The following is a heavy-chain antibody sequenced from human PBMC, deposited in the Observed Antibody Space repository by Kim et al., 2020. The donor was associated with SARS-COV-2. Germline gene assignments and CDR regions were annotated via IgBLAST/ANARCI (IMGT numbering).Heavy chain of an antibody. J-gene: IGHJ4*02. D-gene: IGHD2-21*01. V-gene: IGHV3-30-3*01. CDR1: GFTFSSYA. Sequence: GGSLRLSCAASGFTFSSYAMHWVRQAPGKGLEWVAVISYDGSNKYYADSVKGRFTISRDNSKNTLYLQMNSLRAEDTAVYYCARDPAGGSDCGGDCYRIGYFDYWGQGTLVTVSS. CDR3: ARDPAGGSDCGGDCYRIGYFDY. CDR2: ISYDGSNK.